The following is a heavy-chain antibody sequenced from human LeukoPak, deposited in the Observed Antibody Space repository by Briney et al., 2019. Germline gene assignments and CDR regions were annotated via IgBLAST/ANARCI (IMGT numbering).Heavy chain of an antibody. Sequence: MPSETLSPTCSVSGSSIDSYYWTWIRQPPGKGLEWIGFIRYSGSTNYSPSLKSRVTISIDTSKTQFSLRLSSVSAADTAVYYCAGVPLGERDMGYLDYWGQGALVTVSS. CDR1: GSSIDSYY. CDR2: IRYSGST. D-gene: IGHD1-26*01. V-gene: IGHV4-59*01. J-gene: IGHJ4*02. CDR3: AGVPLGERDMGYLDY.